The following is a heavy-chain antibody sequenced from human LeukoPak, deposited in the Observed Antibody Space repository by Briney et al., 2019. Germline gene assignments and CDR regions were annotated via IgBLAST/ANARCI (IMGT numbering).Heavy chain of an antibody. J-gene: IGHJ4*02. Sequence: SETLSLTCTVCGGSISSSSYYWGWIRQPPGKGLEWIGSIYYRGSTYYNPSLKSRVTISVDTSKNQFSLKLSSVTAADTAVEFCARDYRYYDYVWGSYRYYYIDYWGQGTLVTVSS. D-gene: IGHD3-16*02. CDR3: ARDYRYYDYVWGSYRYYYIDY. CDR1: GGSISSSSYY. CDR2: IYYRGST. V-gene: IGHV4-39*07.